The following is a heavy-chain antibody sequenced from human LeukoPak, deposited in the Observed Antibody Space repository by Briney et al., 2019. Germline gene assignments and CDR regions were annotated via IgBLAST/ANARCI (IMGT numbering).Heavy chain of an antibody. Sequence: SETLSLTCAVYGGSFSGYYWSWIRQPPGRGLEWIGEINHSGSTNYNPSLKSRVTISVDTSKNQFSLKLSSVTAADTAVYYCARTPLWFGEFYPDYWGQGTLVTVSS. D-gene: IGHD3-10*01. CDR2: INHSGST. CDR1: GGSFSGYY. J-gene: IGHJ4*02. CDR3: ARTPLWFGEFYPDY. V-gene: IGHV4-34*01.